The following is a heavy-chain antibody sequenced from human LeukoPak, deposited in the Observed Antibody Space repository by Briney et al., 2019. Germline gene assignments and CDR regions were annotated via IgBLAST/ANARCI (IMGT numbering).Heavy chain of an antibody. CDR1: GGSISSYY. CDR2: IFYSGNT. D-gene: IGHD5-18*01. V-gene: IGHV4-59*01. J-gene: IGHJ3*02. Sequence: SETLSLTCTVSGGSISSYYWTWIRQPPGKGLEWIGYIFYSGNTNYNPSLKSRVTMSLDTSKNHFSLKLSSVTAADTGVYYCARRTTITANGAFDIWGQGTMVTVSS. CDR3: ARRTTITANGAFDI.